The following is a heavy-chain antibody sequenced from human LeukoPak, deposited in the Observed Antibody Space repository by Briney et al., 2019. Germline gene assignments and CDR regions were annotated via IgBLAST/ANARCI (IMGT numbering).Heavy chain of an antibody. Sequence: GASVKVSCKASGYTFSSYDINWVRQATGQGLEWVGWMNPNSGNTGYAQKFQGRVTMTRNTSISTAYMEPSSLRSEDTAVYYCARDERDSNFYYYYYMDVWGKGTTVTVSS. CDR2: MNPNSGNT. V-gene: IGHV1-8*01. D-gene: IGHD6-13*01. CDR3: ARDERDSNFYYYYYMDV. J-gene: IGHJ6*03. CDR1: GYTFSSYD.